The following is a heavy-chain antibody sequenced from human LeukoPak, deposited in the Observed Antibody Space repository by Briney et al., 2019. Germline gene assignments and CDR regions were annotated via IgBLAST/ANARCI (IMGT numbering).Heavy chain of an antibody. CDR1: GFTFSSNY. CDR3: ARIYDYVWGSYRYTYYFDY. J-gene: IGHJ4*02. D-gene: IGHD3-16*02. CDR2: IKQDGSEK. V-gene: IGHV3-7*01. Sequence: PGGXLRLSCAASGFTFSSNYMSWVRQAPGKGLEWVADIKQDGSEKYYVDSVKGRFTISRDNAKNSLYLQMNSLRAEDTAVYYCARIYDYVWGSYRYTYYFDYWGQGTLVTVSS.